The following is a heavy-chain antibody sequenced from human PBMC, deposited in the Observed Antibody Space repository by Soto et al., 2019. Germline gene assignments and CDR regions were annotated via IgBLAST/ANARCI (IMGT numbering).Heavy chain of an antibody. V-gene: IGHV1-46*01. CDR1: GYTFTSYY. Sequence: QVQLVQSGAEVKKPGASVKVSCKASGYTFTSYYMHWVRQAPGQGLEWMGIINPSGGSTSYAQKCQGRATMTKDTATSTVYMELSSLRSEDTAVYYCALIAAAGPDYWGQGTLVTVSS. J-gene: IGHJ4*02. CDR2: INPSGGST. D-gene: IGHD6-13*01. CDR3: ALIAAAGPDY.